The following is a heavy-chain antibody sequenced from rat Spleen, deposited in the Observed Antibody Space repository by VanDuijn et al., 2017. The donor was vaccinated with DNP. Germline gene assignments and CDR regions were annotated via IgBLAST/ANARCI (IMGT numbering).Heavy chain of an antibody. V-gene: IGHV5-22*01. CDR1: GFTFSDYY. CDR3: ARPHYYDGSYFDY. D-gene: IGHD1-12*02. J-gene: IGHJ2*01. Sequence: EVQLVESGGGLVQPGRSLKLSCAASGFTFSDYYMAWVRQAPKKGLEWVTSIGFDGSSTYYGDSVKGRFTISRHNEKSTLYLQMNSLRSEDTATYYCARPHYYDGSYFDYWGQGVMVTVSS. CDR2: IGFDGSST.